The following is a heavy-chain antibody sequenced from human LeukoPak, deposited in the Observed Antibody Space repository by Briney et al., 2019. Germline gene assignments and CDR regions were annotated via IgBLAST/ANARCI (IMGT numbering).Heavy chain of an antibody. CDR3: ARDNPNDYGEDWFDP. V-gene: IGHV1-69*13. CDR1: GGTFSNYA. D-gene: IGHD4-17*01. CDR2: IIPIFGAA. Sequence: SVKVSCKASGGTFSNYAIGWVRQAPGQGLEWMGGIIPIFGAADYAQKFKGRVTITADESTSTAYMELSSLKSEDTAVYYCARDNPNDYGEDWFDPWGQGTLVTVSS. J-gene: IGHJ5*02.